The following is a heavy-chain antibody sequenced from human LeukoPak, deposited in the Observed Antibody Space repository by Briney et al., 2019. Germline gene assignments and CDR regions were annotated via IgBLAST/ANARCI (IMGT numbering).Heavy chain of an antibody. CDR1: GFTFSNYV. CDR3: AKGLWDYYGSGIMYYTMDV. Sequence: GGPLRLSCAASGFTFSNYVMGWVRQAPGKGLEWVSTISGSGGRTYYADSVKGRFTVSRDNSKNTLYMQMNSLRAEDTAVYYCAKGLWDYYGSGIMYYTMDVWGQGTTVTVSS. V-gene: IGHV3-23*01. D-gene: IGHD3-10*01. J-gene: IGHJ6*02. CDR2: ISGSGGRT.